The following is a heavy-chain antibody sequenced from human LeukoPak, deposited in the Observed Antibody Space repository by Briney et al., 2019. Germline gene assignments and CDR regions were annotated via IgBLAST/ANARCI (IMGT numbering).Heavy chain of an antibody. CDR2: IIPIFGTA. CDR1: GGTFSTYA. CDR3: ARDRGNYYDSLFDY. J-gene: IGHJ4*02. Sequence: SVKVSCTASGGTFSTYAISWVRQAPGQRLEWMGGIIPIFGTANYAQKFQGRVTITADESTSTAYMELSSLRSEDTAVYYCARDRGNYYDSLFDYWGQGTLVTVSS. V-gene: IGHV1-69*01. D-gene: IGHD3-22*01.